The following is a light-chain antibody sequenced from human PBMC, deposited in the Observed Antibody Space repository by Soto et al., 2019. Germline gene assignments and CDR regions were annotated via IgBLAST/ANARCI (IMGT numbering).Light chain of an antibody. CDR2: EDN. Sequence: NFMLTQPHSVSESPGKTVTISCTRSSGSIASNYVQWYQQRPGSSPTTVIYEDNQRPSGVPDRFSGSIDSSSNSSSLTISRLKTEDEADYYCQSYDSSNLWVFGGGTKLTVL. J-gene: IGLJ3*02. CDR1: SGSIASNY. CDR3: QSYDSSNLWV. V-gene: IGLV6-57*01.